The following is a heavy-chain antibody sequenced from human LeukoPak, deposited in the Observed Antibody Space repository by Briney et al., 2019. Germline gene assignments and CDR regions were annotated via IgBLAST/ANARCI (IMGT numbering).Heavy chain of an antibody. D-gene: IGHD3-22*01. Sequence: GGSLRLSCAASGFTFSSYAMHWVRQAPGKGLEWVAVISYDGSNKYYADSVKGRLTISRDNSKNTLYLQMNSLRDEDTAVYYCASRTFYGSSGFYLDNWGQGTLVTVSS. J-gene: IGHJ4*02. CDR2: ISYDGSNK. CDR3: ASRTFYGSSGFYLDN. V-gene: IGHV3-30*03. CDR1: GFTFSSYA.